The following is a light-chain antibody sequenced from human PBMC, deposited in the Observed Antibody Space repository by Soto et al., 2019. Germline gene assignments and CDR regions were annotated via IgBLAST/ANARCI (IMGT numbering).Light chain of an antibody. V-gene: IGKV3-20*01. CDR2: GSS. J-gene: IGKJ1*01. CDR3: QQYDSSRT. CDR1: QSVSSTF. Sequence: EIVLTQSPGTLSLSPGERATLSCRASQSVSSTFLAWYQQKPGQAPRVLIYGSSARAAGIPDRFSGSGSGTDFTLTISSLEPEDFAVYYCQQYDSSRTFGQGTKVEMK.